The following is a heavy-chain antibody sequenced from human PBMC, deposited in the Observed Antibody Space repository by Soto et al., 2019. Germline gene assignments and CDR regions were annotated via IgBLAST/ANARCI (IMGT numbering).Heavy chain of an antibody. CDR1: GDSVSSDSYY. Sequence: SETLSLTCTVSGDSVSSDSYYWSWIRQSPGKGLEWIGYIYYSGSTNSNPSLISRVTMSVDTSKNQFSLNLSSVTAADTAVYYCARGLITVSQYSGGWYYFDSWGQGTQVTVSS. CDR3: ARGLITVSQYSGGWYYFDS. J-gene: IGHJ4*02. CDR2: IYYSGST. D-gene: IGHD3-22*01. V-gene: IGHV4-61*01.